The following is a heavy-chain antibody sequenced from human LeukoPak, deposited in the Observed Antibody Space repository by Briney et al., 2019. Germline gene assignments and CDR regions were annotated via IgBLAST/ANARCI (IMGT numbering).Heavy chain of an antibody. J-gene: IGHJ4*02. V-gene: IGHV3-30*02. CDR3: AKDLIIRIDY. CDR1: GFTFSSYG. CDR2: IRYDGSNK. D-gene: IGHD3-10*01. Sequence: GGSPRLSCAASGFTFSSYGMHWVRQAPGKGLEWVAFIRYDGSNKYYADSVKGRFTISRDNSKNTLYLQMNSLRAEDTAVYYCAKDLIIRIDYWGQGTLATVSS.